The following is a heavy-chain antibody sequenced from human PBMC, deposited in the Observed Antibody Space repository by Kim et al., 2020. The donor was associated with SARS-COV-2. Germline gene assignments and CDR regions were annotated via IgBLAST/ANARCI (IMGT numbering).Heavy chain of an antibody. J-gene: IGHJ6*02. V-gene: IGHV4-34*01. CDR1: GGSFSGYY. Sequence: SETLSLTCAVYGGSFSGYYWSWIRQPPGKGLEWIGEINHSGSTNYNPSLKSRVTISVDTSKNQFSLKLSSVTAADTAVYYCARGRLILPYSSSLSGYYYYYGMDVWGQGTTVTVSS. D-gene: IGHD6-6*01. CDR2: INHSGST. CDR3: ARGRLILPYSSSLSGYYYYYGMDV.